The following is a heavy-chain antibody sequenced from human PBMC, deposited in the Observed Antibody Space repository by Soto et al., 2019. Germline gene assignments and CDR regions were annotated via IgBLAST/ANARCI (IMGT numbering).Heavy chain of an antibody. CDR3: ARAKVSTPRLEDPFDI. D-gene: IGHD5-12*01. CDR1: GYIFTTYW. J-gene: IGHJ3*02. V-gene: IGHV5-51*01. Sequence: GESLKISCKGSGYIFTTYWLAWVRQMPGKGLEYMGIIYPGDSDARYSPSFQGQVTISADKSISTASLQWTSLKASDTAMYYCARAKVSTPRLEDPFDIWGQGTMVTVSS. CDR2: IYPGDSDA.